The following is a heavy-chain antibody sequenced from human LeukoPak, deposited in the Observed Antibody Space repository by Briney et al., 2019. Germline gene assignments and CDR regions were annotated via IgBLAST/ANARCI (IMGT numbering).Heavy chain of an antibody. Sequence: PSETLSLTCTVSGDSISSSNYYWIWIRQPPGKGLEWIGTFLYSGGTYYNLSLKSRVTISVDTSKNQFSLKVNSVTAADTAVYYCTREGEGRWLQSGYWGQGTLVTVSS. V-gene: IGHV4-39*07. D-gene: IGHD5-24*01. CDR3: TREGEGRWLQSGY. CDR1: GDSISSSNYY. CDR2: FLYSGGT. J-gene: IGHJ4*02.